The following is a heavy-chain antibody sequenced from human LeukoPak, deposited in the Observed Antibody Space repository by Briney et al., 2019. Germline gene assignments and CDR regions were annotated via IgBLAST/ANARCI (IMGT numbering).Heavy chain of an antibody. V-gene: IGHV4-34*01. CDR1: GGSFRGYY. CDR3: AIVPDEAHQEMATLYYFDY. D-gene: IGHD5-24*01. Sequence: SETLSLTCTVYGGSFRGYYWSWIRQPPGKGLEWIGEINHSGSTNYNPSLKSRVTISVDTSKNQFSLKLSSVTAADTAVYYCAIVPDEAHQEMATLYYFDYWGQGTLVTVSS. J-gene: IGHJ4*02. CDR2: INHSGST.